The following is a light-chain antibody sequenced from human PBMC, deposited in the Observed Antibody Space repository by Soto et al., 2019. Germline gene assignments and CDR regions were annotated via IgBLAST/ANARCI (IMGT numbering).Light chain of an antibody. CDR3: AAWDDSLSAHWM. V-gene: IGLV1-47*01. CDR1: SSNIGSNY. J-gene: IGLJ3*02. Sequence: QSVLTQPPSASGTPGQRVTISCSGSSSNIGSNYVYWYQQLPGTAPKLLIYRNNQRPSGVPDRFSGSKSGTSASLAISGLRSEDEGDYYCAAWDDSLSAHWMFGGGTKLTVL. CDR2: RNN.